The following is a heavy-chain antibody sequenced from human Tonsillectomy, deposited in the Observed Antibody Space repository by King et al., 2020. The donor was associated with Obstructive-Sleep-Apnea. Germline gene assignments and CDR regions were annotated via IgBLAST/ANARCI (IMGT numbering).Heavy chain of an antibody. Sequence: QLQESGPGLVKPSETLSLTCTFSGYSISSGYYWGLSRQPPGKGLDWIGSIYHSGSTYYNPSLKSRVTISVDTSKNQFSLKLSSVTAADTAVYYCARGGLTTAAMGSYWGQGTLVTVSS. CDR3: ARGGLTTAAMGSY. CDR2: IYHSGST. J-gene: IGHJ4*02. CDR1: GYSISSGYY. D-gene: IGHD4-17*01. V-gene: IGHV4-38-2*02.